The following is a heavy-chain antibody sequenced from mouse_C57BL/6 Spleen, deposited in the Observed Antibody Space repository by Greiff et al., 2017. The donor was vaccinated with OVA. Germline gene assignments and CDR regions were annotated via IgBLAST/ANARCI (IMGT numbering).Heavy chain of an antibody. CDR1: GFSLTSYG. CDR2: IWRGGST. Sequence: VQLQESGPGLVQPSQSLSITCTVSGFSLTSYGVHWVRQSPGKGLEWLGVIWRGGSTDYNAAFMSRLSITKDNSKSQVFFKMNSLQADDTAIYYCAKNSGYGSSYDWYFDVWGTGTTVTVSS. CDR3: AKNSGYGSSYDWYFDV. J-gene: IGHJ1*03. D-gene: IGHD1-1*01. V-gene: IGHV2-5*01.